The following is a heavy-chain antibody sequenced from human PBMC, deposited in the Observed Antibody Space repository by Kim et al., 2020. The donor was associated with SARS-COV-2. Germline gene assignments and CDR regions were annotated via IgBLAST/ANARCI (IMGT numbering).Heavy chain of an antibody. V-gene: IGHV3-23*01. D-gene: IGHD3-3*01. Sequence: KGRFTISRDNSKNTLYLQMNSLRAEDTAVYYCAKDTDPIRFLEWLLYFDYWGQGTLVTVSS. CDR3: AKDTDPIRFLEWLLYFDY. J-gene: IGHJ4*02.